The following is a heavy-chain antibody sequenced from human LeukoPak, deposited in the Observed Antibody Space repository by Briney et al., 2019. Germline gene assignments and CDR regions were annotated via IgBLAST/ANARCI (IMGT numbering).Heavy chain of an antibody. CDR3: ARDRKPSYDSSGHDAFDI. CDR2: ISGSGGST. CDR1: GFTFSSYA. J-gene: IGHJ3*02. V-gene: IGHV3-23*01. D-gene: IGHD3-22*01. Sequence: PGGSLRLSCAASGFTFSSYAMSWVRQAPGKGLEWVSAISGSGGSTYYADSVKGRFTISRDNSKNTLYLQMNSLRAEDTAVYYCARDRKPSYDSSGHDAFDIWGQGTMVTVS.